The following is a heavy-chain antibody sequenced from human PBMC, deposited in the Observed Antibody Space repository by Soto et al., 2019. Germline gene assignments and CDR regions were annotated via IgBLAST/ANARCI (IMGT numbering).Heavy chain of an antibody. CDR3: ARFVRSCSATTCSTRADV. J-gene: IGHJ6*02. V-gene: IGHV4-61*01. Sequence: SETLSLTCTVSGGFVNSDTHSWSWIRQTPGKRLEWIGFIYSGGSTKNPSLRSRVTMSVGTSKNQFSLKLRSVIVADTAVYHCARFVRSCSATTCSTRADVWGQGITVTVSS. CDR1: GGFVNSDTHS. CDR2: IYSGGST. D-gene: IGHD2-2*01.